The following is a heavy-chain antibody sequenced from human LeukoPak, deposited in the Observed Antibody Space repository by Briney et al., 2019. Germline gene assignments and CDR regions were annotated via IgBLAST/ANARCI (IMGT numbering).Heavy chain of an antibody. CDR2: IYYSGST. J-gene: IGHJ3*02. CDR1: GGSISSYY. D-gene: IGHD2-15*01. V-gene: IGHV4-59*01. Sequence: SETLSLTCTVSGGSISSYYWSWIRQPPGKGLEWIGYIYYSGSTNYNPSLKSRVTISVDTSKNQFSLKLSSVTAADTAVYYCARVWDCSGGSCYSGDAFDIWGQGTMVTVSS. CDR3: ARVWDCSGGSCYSGDAFDI.